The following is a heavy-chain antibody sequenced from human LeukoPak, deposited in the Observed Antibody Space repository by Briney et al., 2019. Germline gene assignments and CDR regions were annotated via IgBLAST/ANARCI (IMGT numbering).Heavy chain of an antibody. Sequence: PGGSLRLSCAASGFTFSSYGMTWVRQAPGKGLERVSGITDSGGGTYYADSVKGRFTISRDNSKNTLYLQMNSLRAEDTAVYYCSKVAYSYAPLDYWGQGTLVTVSS. J-gene: IGHJ4*02. CDR3: SKVAYSYAPLDY. V-gene: IGHV3-23*01. D-gene: IGHD5-18*01. CDR1: GFTFSSYG. CDR2: ITDSGGGT.